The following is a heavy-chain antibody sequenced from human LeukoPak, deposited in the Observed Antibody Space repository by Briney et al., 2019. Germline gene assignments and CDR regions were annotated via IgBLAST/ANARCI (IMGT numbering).Heavy chain of an antibody. V-gene: IGHV3-21*01. CDR2: ISPSGASV. Sequence: GGSLGLSCAASGFTFSSYTMNWVRQAPGKGLEWVSSISPSGASVWHADSVKGRFTISRDAATYPVYLQMNSLRADDTAVYYCARDFTGESGYSGYWGRGTLVTVSP. CDR3: ARDFTGESGYSGY. D-gene: IGHD5-12*01. J-gene: IGHJ4*02. CDR1: GFTFSSYT.